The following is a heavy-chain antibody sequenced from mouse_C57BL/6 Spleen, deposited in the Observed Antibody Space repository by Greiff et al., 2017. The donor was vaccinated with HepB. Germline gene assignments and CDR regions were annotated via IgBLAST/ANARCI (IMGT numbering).Heavy chain of an antibody. J-gene: IGHJ2*01. CDR2: IYPGSGST. V-gene: IGHV1-55*01. CDR3: ARFDYDSYYFDY. CDR1: GYTFTSYW. D-gene: IGHD2-4*01. Sequence: VKLQQPGAELVKPGASVKMSCKASGYTFTSYWITWVKQRPGQGLEWIGDIYPGSGSTNYNEKFKSKATLTVDTSSSTAYMQLSSLTSEDSAVYYCARFDYDSYYFDYWGQGTTLTVSS.